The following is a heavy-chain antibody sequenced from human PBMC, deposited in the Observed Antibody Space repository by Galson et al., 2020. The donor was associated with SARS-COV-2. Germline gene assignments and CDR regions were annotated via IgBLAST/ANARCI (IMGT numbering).Heavy chain of an antibody. CDR2: IRAEGDA. CDR1: GFVFSTDP. V-gene: IGHV3-21*04. CDR3: VRDTSFGFDS. Sequence: GGSLRLSCAASGFVFSTDPMNWVRQAPGKGLEWISNIRAEGDAYYADSVKGRFTTSRDNAKNSLYLQMNSLRPEDTAVYYCVRDTSFGFDSWGQGILVSV. J-gene: IGHJ4*02. D-gene: IGHD2-2*01.